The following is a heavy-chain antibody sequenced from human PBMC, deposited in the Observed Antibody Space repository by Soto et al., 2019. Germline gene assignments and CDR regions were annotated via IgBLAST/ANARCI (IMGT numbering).Heavy chain of an antibody. CDR2: IYWDDDK. V-gene: IGHV2-5*02. Sequence: SGPTLVNPTQTLALTCTFSGFSLTTSGVSVGWIRKTPGKALEWLAVIYWDDDKRYNPSLKNRLTITKDTSKNQVVLIMADMDPVDTATYFCAHRGYMYGNWDHGYFDYWGQGTLVTVSS. D-gene: IGHD5-18*01. CDR1: GFSLTTSGVS. CDR3: AHRGYMYGNWDHGYFDY. J-gene: IGHJ4*02.